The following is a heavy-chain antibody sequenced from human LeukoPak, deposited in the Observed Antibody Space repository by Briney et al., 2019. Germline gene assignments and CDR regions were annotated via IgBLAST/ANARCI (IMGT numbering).Heavy chain of an antibody. CDR3: ASQPGRRAYFDY. Sequence: SETLSLTCTVSGGSISSYYWSWIRQPPGKGLEWIGYIHYSGSTNYNPSLKSRVTISVDTSKNQFSLKLSSVTAADTAVYYCASQPGRRAYFDYWGQGTLVTVSS. V-gene: IGHV4-59*08. J-gene: IGHJ4*02. CDR1: GGSISSYY. CDR2: IHYSGST.